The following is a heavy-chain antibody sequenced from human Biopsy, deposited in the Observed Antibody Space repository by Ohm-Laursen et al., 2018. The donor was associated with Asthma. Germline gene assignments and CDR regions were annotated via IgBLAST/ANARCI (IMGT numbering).Heavy chain of an antibody. CDR3: ARAVDYSHYYGIDV. D-gene: IGHD1-26*01. V-gene: IGHV1-18*01. CDR2: ISVYNGNT. Sequence: ATVKISCKTSGYTFNSAGITWVRQAPGQGLEWMGWISVYNGNTKVAQKLQDRVTMITDTSTSTAYMELRSLRSDDTAVYFCARAVDYSHYYGIDVWGQGTMVTVSS. J-gene: IGHJ3*01. CDR1: GYTFNSAG.